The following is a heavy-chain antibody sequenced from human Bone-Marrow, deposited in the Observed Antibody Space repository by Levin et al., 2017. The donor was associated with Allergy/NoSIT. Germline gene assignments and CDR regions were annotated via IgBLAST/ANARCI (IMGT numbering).Heavy chain of an antibody. J-gene: IGHJ4*02. CDR3: AKDNRLWFGELSY. V-gene: IGHV3-23*01. Sequence: GGSLKISCAASGFTFSSYAMSWVRQAPGKGLEWVSAISGSGGSTYYADSVKGRFTISRDNSKNTLYLQMNSLRAEHTAVYYCAKDNRLWFGELSYWGQGTLVTVSS. CDR2: ISGSGGST. CDR1: GFTFSSYA. D-gene: IGHD3-10*01.